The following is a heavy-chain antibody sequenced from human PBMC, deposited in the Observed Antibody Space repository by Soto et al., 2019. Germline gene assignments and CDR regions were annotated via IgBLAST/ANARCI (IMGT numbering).Heavy chain of an antibody. D-gene: IGHD3-22*01. CDR3: ARENTTYYDSSGPNWFDP. Sequence: GASVKVSCKASGYTFTSYYMHWVRQAPGQGLEWMGIINPSGGSTSYAQKFQGRVTMTRDTSTSTVYMELSSLRSEDTAVYYCARENTTYYDSSGPNWFDPWGQGTLVTVSS. CDR1: GYTFTSYY. J-gene: IGHJ5*02. CDR2: INPSGGST. V-gene: IGHV1-46*01.